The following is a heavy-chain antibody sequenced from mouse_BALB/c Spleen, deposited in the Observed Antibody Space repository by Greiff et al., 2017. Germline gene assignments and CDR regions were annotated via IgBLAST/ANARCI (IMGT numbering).Heavy chain of an antibody. V-gene: IGHV2-9*02. J-gene: IGHJ4*01. CDR1: GFSLTSYG. CDR2: IWAGGST. CDR3: SREWVSPMDY. Sequence: VQLVESGPGLVAPSQCLSISCTVSGFSLTSYGVHWVRQPPGKGLEWLGVIWAGGSTNYNSAHMSSLSNSKDNSKSQVFLKMNSLQTDDTAMYYCSREWVSPMDYWGQGTSVTVSS.